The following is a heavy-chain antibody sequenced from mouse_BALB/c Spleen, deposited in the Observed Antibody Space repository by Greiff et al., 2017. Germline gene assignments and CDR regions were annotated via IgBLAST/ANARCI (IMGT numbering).Heavy chain of an antibody. Sequence: EVQVVESGGGLVQPGGSLRLSCATSGFTFTDYYMSWVRQPPGKALEWLGFIRNKANGYTTEYSASVKGRFTISRDNSQSILYLQMNTLRAEDSATYYCARETGSSYVGYAMDYWGQGTSVTVSS. V-gene: IGHV7-3*02. J-gene: IGHJ4*01. CDR3: ARETGSSYVGYAMDY. CDR1: GFTFTDYY. CDR2: IRNKANGYTT. D-gene: IGHD1-1*01.